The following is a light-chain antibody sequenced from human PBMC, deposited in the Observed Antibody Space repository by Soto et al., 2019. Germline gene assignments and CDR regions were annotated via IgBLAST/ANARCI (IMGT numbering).Light chain of an antibody. V-gene: IGKV3-20*01. CDR3: QPYGTSPPT. J-gene: IGKJ1*01. CDR2: GAS. Sequence: EIVLTQSPGTLSLSPGERATLSCRASQTVSSNFLAWYQQKPGQAPRLLIFGASNRATGIPDRFSGSGSGTDFTLTISILEPEDFAVYHCQPYGTSPPTFGQGTKVEIK. CDR1: QTVSSNF.